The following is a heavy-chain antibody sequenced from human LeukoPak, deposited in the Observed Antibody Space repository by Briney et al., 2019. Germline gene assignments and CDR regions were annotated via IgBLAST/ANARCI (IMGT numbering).Heavy chain of an antibody. Sequence: SETLSLTCTVSGGSISSYYWSWIRQPPGKGLEWIGYIYYSGSTNYNPSLKSRVTISVDTSKNQFSLKLSSVTAADTAVYYCARAGDIAMPPGIFDYWGQGTLVTVSS. D-gene: IGHD5-18*01. CDR2: IYYSGST. CDR1: GGSISSYY. J-gene: IGHJ4*02. CDR3: ARAGDIAMPPGIFDY. V-gene: IGHV4-59*01.